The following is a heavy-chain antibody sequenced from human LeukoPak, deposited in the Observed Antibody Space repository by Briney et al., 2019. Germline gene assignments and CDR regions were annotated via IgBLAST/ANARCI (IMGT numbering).Heavy chain of an antibody. CDR1: GFTVSRNY. D-gene: IGHD3-10*01. J-gene: IGHJ4*02. V-gene: IGHV3-53*01. CDR2: IYSGGST. Sequence: PGGSLRLSCAASGFTVSRNYMSWVRQAPGKGLEWVSVIYSGGSTYYADSVKGRFTISRDNSKNSLYLQMNSLRAEDTAVYFCARGGYYGSGVFDNWGQGTLVTVSS. CDR3: ARGGYYGSGVFDN.